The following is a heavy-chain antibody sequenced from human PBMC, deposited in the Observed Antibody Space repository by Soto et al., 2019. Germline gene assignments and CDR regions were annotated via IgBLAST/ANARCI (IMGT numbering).Heavy chain of an antibody. J-gene: IGHJ4*02. CDR3: AAVPPPYDYGDYVLKD. Sequence: QMQLVQSGPEVKKPGTSVKVSCKASGFTFTSSAMQWVRQARGQRLEWIGWIVVGSGNTNYAQKFQERVTITRDMSTSTAYMELSSLRSEDTAVYYCAAVPPPYDYGDYVLKDWGQGTLVTVSS. V-gene: IGHV1-58*02. D-gene: IGHD4-17*01. CDR1: GFTFTSSA. CDR2: IVVGSGNT.